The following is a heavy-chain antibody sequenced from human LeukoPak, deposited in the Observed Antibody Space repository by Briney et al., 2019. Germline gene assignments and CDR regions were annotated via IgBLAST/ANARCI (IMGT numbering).Heavy chain of an antibody. CDR2: IYFIGST. CDR1: GGSISSSSYY. D-gene: IGHD2-2*01. CDR3: AYLVVTAATARNYYYYYGMDV. J-gene: IGHJ6*02. V-gene: IGHV4-39*01. Sequence: SETLSLTCTVSGGSISSSSYYWGRIRQPPGKGLEWIGSIYFIGSTYYNPSLNSRCTISVDTSNNQFSLKLSSVTAADTAVYYCAYLVVTAATARNYYYYYGMDVWGQGTTVTVSS.